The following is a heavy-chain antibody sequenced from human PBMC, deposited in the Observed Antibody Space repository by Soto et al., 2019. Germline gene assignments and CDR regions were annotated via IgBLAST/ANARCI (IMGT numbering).Heavy chain of an antibody. CDR3: AKRGGDSGWGDFDS. V-gene: IGHV3-23*01. D-gene: IGHD6-19*01. J-gene: IGHJ4*02. Sequence: EVQLLESGGGLVQPGGSLRLSCAASGFPFSRCAMNWVRQAPGKGLEWVSTISHSDHSTYYADSVKGRFTVSRENSENTLYLQMNSLRAEDTAIYYCAKRGGDSGWGDFDSWGQGTLGTVSS. CDR1: GFPFSRCA. CDR2: ISHSDHST.